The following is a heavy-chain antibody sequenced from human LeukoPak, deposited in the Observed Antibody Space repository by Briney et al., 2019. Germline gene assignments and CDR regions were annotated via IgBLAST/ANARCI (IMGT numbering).Heavy chain of an antibody. V-gene: IGHV3-30*18. CDR3: AKAGGTRGYYFDY. CDR2: ISYDGSNK. CDR1: RFTFSSYG. D-gene: IGHD1-1*01. J-gene: IGHJ4*02. Sequence: GGSLRLSCAASRFTFSSYGMHWVRQAPGKGLEWVAVISYDGSNKYYADSVKGRFTISRDNSKNTLYLQMNSLRAEDTAVYYCAKAGGTRGYYFDYWGQGTLVTVSS.